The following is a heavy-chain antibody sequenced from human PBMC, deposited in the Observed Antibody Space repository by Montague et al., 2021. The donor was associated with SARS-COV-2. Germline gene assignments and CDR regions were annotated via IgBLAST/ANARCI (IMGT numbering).Heavy chain of an antibody. CDR3: ARLWDFCGSGSYKNSWFDP. CDR1: AGSISTNSYY. J-gene: IGHJ5*02. CDR2: ISYSGST. V-gene: IGHV4-39*02. Sequence: SETLSLTCTVSAGSISTNSYYWAWLRQPPGKGLEWIGSISYSGSTYFNPSLESRLTMSVDTSKNHFSLKLSSVTAADTAVYYCARLWDFCGSGSYKNSWFDPWGQGTRVTVSS. D-gene: IGHD3-10*01.